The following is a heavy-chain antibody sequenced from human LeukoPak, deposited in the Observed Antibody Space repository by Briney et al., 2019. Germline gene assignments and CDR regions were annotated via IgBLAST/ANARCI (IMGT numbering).Heavy chain of an antibody. J-gene: IGHJ6*03. V-gene: IGHV4-4*07. CDR3: ARGNIESKSYYYMDV. Sequence: PSETLSLTCSVSGGSISSYYWNWIRQPAGEGLEWIGRIYRSGNTNYNASLKSRVTMSVDTSKNQFSLRLNSVTAADTAVYYCARGNIESKSYYYMDVWGKGTTVTVSS. CDR2: IYRSGNT. CDR1: GGSISSYY. D-gene: IGHD2/OR15-2a*01.